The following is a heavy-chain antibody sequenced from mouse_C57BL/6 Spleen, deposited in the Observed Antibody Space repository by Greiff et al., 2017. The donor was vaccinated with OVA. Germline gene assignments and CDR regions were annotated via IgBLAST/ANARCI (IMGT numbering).Heavy chain of an antibody. Sequence: VHLVESGGDLVQPGGSLTLSFAASGFTFSSYGMSWFRQTPDKMLEWVSTISSGGSYTYYPYSVKGRFTISRDNAKNTLYLQMSSLKSEDTAMYYCARHESGIAYWGKGTLVTVSA. CDR2: ISSGGSYT. CDR3: ARHESGIAY. J-gene: IGHJ3*01. V-gene: IGHV5-6*01. CDR1: GFTFSSYG. D-gene: IGHD1-3*01.